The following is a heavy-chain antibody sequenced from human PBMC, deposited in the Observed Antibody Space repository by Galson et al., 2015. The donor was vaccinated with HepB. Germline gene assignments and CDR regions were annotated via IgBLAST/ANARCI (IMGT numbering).Heavy chain of an antibody. J-gene: IGHJ5*02. Sequence: LTCAVSGSSISTTYWWSWVRQPPGKGLEWIGDIYHSGRTNYNPSLRNRLTISVDKSKNQFSLKLTSVTAADTAVYYCARESTNTRGFDPWGQGTLVTVSS. CDR1: GSSISTTYW. V-gene: IGHV4-4*02. CDR2: IYHSGRT. CDR3: ARESTNTRGFDP. D-gene: IGHD5-24*01.